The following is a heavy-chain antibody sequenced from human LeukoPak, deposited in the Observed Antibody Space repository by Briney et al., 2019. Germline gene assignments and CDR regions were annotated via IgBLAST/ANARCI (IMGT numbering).Heavy chain of an antibody. Sequence: ASVKVSCKTSGYTFTSYDINWLRQATGQGPEWMGRVSPNSGDSDYAQKFQGRVTMTRDTSISTAYMELGSLTYEDTAVYYCASYNGYAKWGQGTLVTVSS. V-gene: IGHV1-8*01. J-gene: IGHJ4*02. CDR1: GYTFTSYD. CDR3: ASYNGYAK. CDR2: VSPNSGDS. D-gene: IGHD5-12*01.